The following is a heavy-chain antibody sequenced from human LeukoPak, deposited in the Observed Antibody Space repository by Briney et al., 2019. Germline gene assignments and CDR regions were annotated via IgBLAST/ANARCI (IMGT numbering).Heavy chain of an antibody. J-gene: IGHJ6*03. CDR2: ISSSGSTI. Sequence: GGSLRPSCAASGFTFSDYYMSWIRQAPGKGLEWVSYISSSGSTIYYADSVKGRFTISRDNAKNSLYLQMNSLRAEDTAVYYCASADSSSWRNYYYYMDVWGKGTAVTVSS. CDR1: GFTFSDYY. V-gene: IGHV3-11*01. CDR3: ASADSSSWRNYYYYMDV. D-gene: IGHD6-13*01.